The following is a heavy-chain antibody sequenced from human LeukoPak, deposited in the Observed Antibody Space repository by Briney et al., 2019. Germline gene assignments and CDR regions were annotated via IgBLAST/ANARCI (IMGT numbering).Heavy chain of an antibody. J-gene: IGHJ6*03. D-gene: IGHD3-22*01. V-gene: IGHV3-48*03. CDR1: GFTFSSFE. CDR2: IISVGRTK. CDR3: ARDGNDYYDSSGYYFYYYYYMDV. Sequence: GGSLRLSCEASGFTFSSFEMNWVRQAPGKGLEWLSYIISVGRTKYYADSVKGRFTVSRDNARNSLSLQMDSLRAEDTAVYYCARDGNDYYDSSGYYFYYYYYMDVWGKGTTVTVSS.